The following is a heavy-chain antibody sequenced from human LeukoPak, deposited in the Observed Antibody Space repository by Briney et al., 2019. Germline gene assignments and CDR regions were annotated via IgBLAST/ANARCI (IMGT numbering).Heavy chain of an antibody. CDR2: IKQDGSEK. CDR1: GFTFSSYW. Sequence: EGSLRLSCATSGFTFSSYWMSWVRQAPGKGLERVANIKQDGSEKNYLDSVKGRFTISRDNAKNSLYLQMNSLRAEDTAVYYCARQRYHDSWGQGTLVTVSS. V-gene: IGHV3-7*01. D-gene: IGHD2-2*01. CDR3: ARQRYHDS. J-gene: IGHJ4*02.